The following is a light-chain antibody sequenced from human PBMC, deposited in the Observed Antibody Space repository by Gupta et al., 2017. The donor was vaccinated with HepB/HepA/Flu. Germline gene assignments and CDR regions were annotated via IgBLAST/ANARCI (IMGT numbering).Light chain of an antibody. CDR3: QHRSNWPPAT. V-gene: IGKV3-11*01. CDR2: DAA. Sequence: ELVLTHSPAILSLSPCDSATLPCRTSQRVCSYLSRYHQKPGQAPRLLLYDAANRATGIPASFSGSGAGTEFTITISNLVPEDFAVYYYQHRSNWPPATFGQGTKLEIK. CDR1: QRVCSY. J-gene: IGKJ2*01.